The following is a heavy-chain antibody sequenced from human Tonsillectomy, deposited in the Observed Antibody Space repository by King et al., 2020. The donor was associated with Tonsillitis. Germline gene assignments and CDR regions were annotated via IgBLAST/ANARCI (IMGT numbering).Heavy chain of an antibody. CDR3: AKARMTMIVASPVDY. CDR2: VSGSGSNT. CDR1: GFTFSNYA. J-gene: IGHJ4*02. Sequence: VQLVESGGDLVQPGGSLRLSCAASGFTFSNYAMNWVRQAPGKGLEWVSGVSGSGSNTYYADSVKGRFTISRDNSKNTLFLQMNSLRADDTAKYYCAKARMTMIVASPVDYWGQGTLVTVSS. V-gene: IGHV3-23*04. D-gene: IGHD3-22*01.